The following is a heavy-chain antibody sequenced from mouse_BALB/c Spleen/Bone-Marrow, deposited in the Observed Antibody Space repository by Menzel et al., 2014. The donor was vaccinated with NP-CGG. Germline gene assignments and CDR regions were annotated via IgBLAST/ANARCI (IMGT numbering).Heavy chain of an antibody. CDR2: INPYNDGT. D-gene: IGHD2-2*01. Sequence: EVQLQQSGPELVKPGASVKMSCKASGYTFTSYVMHWVKQKPGQGLEWIGNINPYNDGTKYNEKFKGKATLTSDKSSSTAFMELSSLTSEDSAVYYCAGALYGYDWYFDVWGAGTTVTVSS. CDR1: GYTFTSYV. V-gene: IGHV1-14*01. CDR3: AGALYGYDWYFDV. J-gene: IGHJ1*01.